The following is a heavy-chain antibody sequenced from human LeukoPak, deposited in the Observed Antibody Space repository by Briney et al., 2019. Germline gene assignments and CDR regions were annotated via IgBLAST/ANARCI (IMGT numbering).Heavy chain of an antibody. Sequence: SETLSLTCTVSGGSISSYYWSWIRQPPGKGLEWIGYTYTSGSTNYNPSLKSRVTISVDTSKNQFSLKLSSVTAADTAVYYCARLQGYGDYYFDYWGQGTLVTVSS. J-gene: IGHJ4*02. V-gene: IGHV4-4*09. CDR2: TYTSGST. D-gene: IGHD4-17*01. CDR3: ARLQGYGDYYFDY. CDR1: GGSISSYY.